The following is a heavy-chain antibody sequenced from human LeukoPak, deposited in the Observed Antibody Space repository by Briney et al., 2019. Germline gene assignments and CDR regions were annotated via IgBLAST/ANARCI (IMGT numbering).Heavy chain of an antibody. J-gene: IGHJ4*02. CDR2: ISSSTTI. CDR3: ARVRSSGGPGVFDY. D-gene: IGHD6-19*01. CDR1: GFTFSDYN. V-gene: IGHV3-69-1*01. Sequence: GGSLRLSCAASGFTFSDYNMNWVRQAPGKGLEWVSYISSSTTIYYADSVKGRFTISRDNAKNSLYLQMNTLRAEDTAVYYCARVRSSGGPGVFDYWGQGTLVTVSS.